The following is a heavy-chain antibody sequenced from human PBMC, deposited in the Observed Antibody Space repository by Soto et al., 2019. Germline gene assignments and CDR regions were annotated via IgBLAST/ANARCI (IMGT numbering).Heavy chain of an antibody. CDR1: GFTLSGYA. D-gene: IGHD6-6*01. V-gene: IGHV3-64*01. J-gene: IGHJ6*03. CDR2: ISSNGVGT. CDR3: ARRARPDFYYMDV. Sequence: EVQLAESGGGLAQPGGSQRLSCAASGFTLSGYAMDWVRQAPGKGLEYVSGISSNGVGTYYANSVQGRFTISRDNSKNTVYLQMGSLRPQDMAVYYCARRARPDFYYMDVWGKGTTVTVS.